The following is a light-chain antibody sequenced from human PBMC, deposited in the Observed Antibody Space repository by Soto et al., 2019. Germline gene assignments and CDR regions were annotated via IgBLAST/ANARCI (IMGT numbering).Light chain of an antibody. CDR2: DGS. V-gene: IGKV3-11*01. CDR1: QSVSSF. J-gene: IGKJ4*01. Sequence: EIWLTQSPATLSLSPGERVTLSCGASQSVSSFLAWYQKRPGQAPRLLIYDGSNRATGIPARLSGSGYGTDLTITISSIETEDFEVYYCQQRNNWPLTFGGGTKVDIK. CDR3: QQRNNWPLT.